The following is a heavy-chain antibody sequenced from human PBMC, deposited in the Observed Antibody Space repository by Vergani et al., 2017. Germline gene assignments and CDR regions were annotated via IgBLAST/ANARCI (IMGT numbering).Heavy chain of an antibody. D-gene: IGHD1-1*01. Sequence: LEESGGGSVKPGGSLRLSCAASGFKFSDHYMSWIRQAPGKGLEWVSHISPGASTVSYTDSVTGRFTVSRDNDNNSLTLDMTTLRVGNSAVYYCAKSPGISTTRHYYAMDGWGQGTTVTVSS. CDR3: AKSPGISTTRHYYAMDG. J-gene: IGHJ6*02. CDR2: ISPGASTV. V-gene: IGHV3-11*04. CDR1: GFKFSDHY.